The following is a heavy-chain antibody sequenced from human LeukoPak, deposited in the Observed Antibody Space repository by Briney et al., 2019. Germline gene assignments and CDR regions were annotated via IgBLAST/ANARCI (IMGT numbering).Heavy chain of an antibody. CDR3: AKDIGASYGDYFDY. CDR1: GFTFDDYA. CDR2: ISWNSGSI. D-gene: IGHD4-17*01. Sequence: PGRSLRLSCAASGFTFDDYAMHWVRQAPGKGLEWVSGISWNSGSIGYADSVKGRFTISRDNAKNSLYLQVNSLRAEDTALYYCAKDIGASYGDYFDYWGQGTLVTVSS. V-gene: IGHV3-9*01. J-gene: IGHJ4*02.